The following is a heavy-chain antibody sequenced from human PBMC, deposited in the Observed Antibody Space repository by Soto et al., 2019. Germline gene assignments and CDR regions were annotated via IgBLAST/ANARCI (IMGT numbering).Heavy chain of an antibody. Sequence: QVQLVQSGAEVKKPGASVKVSCKASGYTFTSYGISWVRQAPGQGLEWMGWINAYNGNTNYAQKLQGRVTMTTDTSPSTAYMDLRSLRSAETAVYYGARDAPPFGYWGQGTLVTVSS. D-gene: IGHD3-10*01. CDR2: INAYNGNT. CDR1: GYTFTSYG. J-gene: IGHJ4*02. V-gene: IGHV1-18*01. CDR3: ARDAPPFGY.